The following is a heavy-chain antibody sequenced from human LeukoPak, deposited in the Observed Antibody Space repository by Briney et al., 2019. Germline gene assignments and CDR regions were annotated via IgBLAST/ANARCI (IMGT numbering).Heavy chain of an antibody. CDR3: ARDKGTTVDV. CDR1: GGSISSGGYY. Sequence: PSQTLSLTCTVSGGSISSGGYYWSWIRQPPGKGLEWIGYIYHSGSTYYNPSLKSRVTISVDRSKNQFSLKLSSVTAADTAVCYCARDKGTTVDVWGKGTTVTVSS. D-gene: IGHD1-1*01. J-gene: IGHJ6*04. V-gene: IGHV4-30-2*01. CDR2: IYHSGST.